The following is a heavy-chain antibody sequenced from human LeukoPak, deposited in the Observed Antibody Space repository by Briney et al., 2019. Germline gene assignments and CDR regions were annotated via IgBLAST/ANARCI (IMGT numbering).Heavy chain of an antibody. Sequence: GRSLRLSCAASGFTFSSYAMHWVRQAPGKGLEWVAIISYDGSNKYYADSMKGRFTISRDNSKNTLYLQMDSLRTEDTALYYCARDDRAVAGSYYCDYWGQGTLVTVSS. CDR2: ISYDGSNK. J-gene: IGHJ4*02. CDR1: GFTFSSYA. CDR3: ARDDRAVAGSYYCDY. V-gene: IGHV3-30*04. D-gene: IGHD6-19*01.